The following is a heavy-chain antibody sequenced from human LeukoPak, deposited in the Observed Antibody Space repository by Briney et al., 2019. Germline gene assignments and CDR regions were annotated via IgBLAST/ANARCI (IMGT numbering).Heavy chain of an antibody. D-gene: IGHD3-10*01. Sequence: PSETLSLTCAVYGGSFSGYYWSWIRQPPGKGLEWIGEINHSGSTNYNPSLKSRVTISVDTSKNQFSLKLSSVTAADTAVYYCASTSLWFGELPWGQGTLVTVSS. CDR3: ASTSLWFGELP. V-gene: IGHV4-34*01. CDR2: INHSGST. J-gene: IGHJ4*02. CDR1: GGSFSGYY.